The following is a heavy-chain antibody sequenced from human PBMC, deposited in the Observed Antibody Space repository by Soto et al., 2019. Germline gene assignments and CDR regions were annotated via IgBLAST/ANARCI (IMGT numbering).Heavy chain of an antibody. V-gene: IGHV3-74*01. CDR3: AREVLTSNYQYYYYGMDV. Sequence: PGGSLRLSCAASGFTFSSYWMHWVRQAPGKGLVWVSRINSDGSSTSYADSAKGRFTISRDNAKNTLYLQMNSLRAEETAVYYCAREVLTSNYQYYYYGMDVWGQGTTVTVSS. CDR1: GFTFSSYW. D-gene: IGHD4-4*01. CDR2: INSDGSST. J-gene: IGHJ6*02.